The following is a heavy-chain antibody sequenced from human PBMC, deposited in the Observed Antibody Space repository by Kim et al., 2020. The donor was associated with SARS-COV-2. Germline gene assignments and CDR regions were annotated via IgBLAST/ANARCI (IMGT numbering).Heavy chain of an antibody. J-gene: IGHJ5*02. CDR1: GDTVSSNSAS. CDR2: TYYRSKWYY. CDR3: ARGAVSGSYKA. D-gene: IGHD3-10*01. V-gene: IGHV6-1*01. Sequence: QTLSLTCAISGDTVSSNSASWIWIRQSPSRGLEWLGRTYYRSKWYYDHAGSVKSRITISPDTSKNQFSLQLSSVTPEDTAVYYCARGAVSGSYKAWGQGIMVTVSS.